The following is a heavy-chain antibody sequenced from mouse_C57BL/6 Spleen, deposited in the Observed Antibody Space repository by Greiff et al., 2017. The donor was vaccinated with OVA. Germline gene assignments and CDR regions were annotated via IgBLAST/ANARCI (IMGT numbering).Heavy chain of an antibody. CDR1: GYTFTGYW. J-gene: IGHJ2*01. Sequence: VQLQQSGAELMKPGASVKLSCKATGYTFTGYWIEWVKQRPGHGLEWIGEILPGSGSTSYNEKFKGKATFTADTSSNTAYMQLSSLTTEDSAIYDCAILDYYFSYFDYWGQGTTLTVSA. CDR2: ILPGSGST. CDR3: AILDYYFSYFDY. V-gene: IGHV1-9*01. D-gene: IGHD1-1*01.